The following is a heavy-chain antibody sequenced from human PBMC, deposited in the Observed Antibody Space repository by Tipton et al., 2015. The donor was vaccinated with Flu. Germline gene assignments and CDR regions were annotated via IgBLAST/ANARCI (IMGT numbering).Heavy chain of an antibody. CDR2: IYYSGST. V-gene: IGHV4-39*07. CDR3: ARDSSFREDSRYNRNDPENWFDP. D-gene: IGHD1-20*01. Sequence: TLSLTCTVSGGSISSSSYYWGWIRQPPGKGLEWIGSIYYSGSTYYNPSLKSRVTISVDTSKNQFSLKLSSVTAADTAVYYCARDSSFREDSRYNRNDPENWFDPWGQGTLVTVSS. J-gene: IGHJ5*02. CDR1: GGSISSSSYY.